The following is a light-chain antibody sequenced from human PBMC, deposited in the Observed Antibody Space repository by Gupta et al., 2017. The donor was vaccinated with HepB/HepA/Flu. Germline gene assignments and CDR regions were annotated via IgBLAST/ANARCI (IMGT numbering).Light chain of an antibody. V-gene: IGKV1-39*01. CDR1: QSISSY. CDR3: QRSYRVFT. Sequence: IQMPQSPSSLAASVGDRVTITCRESQSISSYLNWYQQKPGKAPKLLIYAASSLQSGVPSRFSGSGSGTDFTLTISSLQTEDFATYYCQRSYRVFTFGPGTKVDIK. J-gene: IGKJ3*01. CDR2: AAS.